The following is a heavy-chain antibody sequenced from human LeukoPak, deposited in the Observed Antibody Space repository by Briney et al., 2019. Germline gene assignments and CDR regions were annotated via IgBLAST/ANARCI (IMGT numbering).Heavy chain of an antibody. CDR1: GGSISSSNW. D-gene: IGHD3-22*01. V-gene: IGHV4-4*02. CDR2: TYHSGTT. CDR3: ARARSGYDY. Sequence: SGTLSLTCAVSGGSISSSNWWSWVRQPPGKGLEWIGETYHSGTTNYNPSLESRVTISVDKSKNQFSLRLNSVTAADTAVYFCARARSGYDYWGQGTLVTVSS. J-gene: IGHJ4*02.